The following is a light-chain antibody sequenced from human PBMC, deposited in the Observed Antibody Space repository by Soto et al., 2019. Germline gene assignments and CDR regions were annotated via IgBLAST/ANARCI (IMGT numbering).Light chain of an antibody. CDR2: LAS. CDR3: QQYNDYWT. CDR1: QSVNIW. V-gene: IGKV1-5*03. J-gene: IGKJ1*01. Sequence: DIQMTQSPSTLSASVGDRVTITCRASQSVNIWLAWYQQKPGRAPNLLIYLASTLASGVPSRFSGSGSGTDFTLTISSLQPDDFATYYCQQYNDYWTFGQGTKV.